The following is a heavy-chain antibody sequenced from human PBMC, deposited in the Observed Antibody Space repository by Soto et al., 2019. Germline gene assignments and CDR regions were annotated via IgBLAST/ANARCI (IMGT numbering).Heavy chain of an antibody. CDR2: ISSSSSYI. CDR1: GFTFSSYS. V-gene: IGHV3-21*01. J-gene: IGHJ6*03. Sequence: GGSLRLSCAASGFTFSSYSMNWVRQAPGKGLEWVSSISSSSSYIYYADSVKGRFTISRDNAKNSLYLQMNSLRAEDTAVYYCARKGCSSTSCLNYYYYMDVWGKGTTVTVSS. D-gene: IGHD2-2*01. CDR3: ARKGCSSTSCLNYYYYMDV.